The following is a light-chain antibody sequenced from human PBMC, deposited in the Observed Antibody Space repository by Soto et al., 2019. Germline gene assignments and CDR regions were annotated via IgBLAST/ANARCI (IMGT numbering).Light chain of an antibody. CDR2: GAS. J-gene: IGKJ1*01. Sequence: MTQSPSTLSASVGDTVTVTCRASQSVSGWLAWYQQKPGQAPRLLIYGASTRATGIPARFSGSGSGTEFTLTISSLQSEDFAVYYCQQYNNWPKTFGQGTKV. CDR1: QSVSGW. V-gene: IGKV3D-15*01. CDR3: QQYNNWPKT.